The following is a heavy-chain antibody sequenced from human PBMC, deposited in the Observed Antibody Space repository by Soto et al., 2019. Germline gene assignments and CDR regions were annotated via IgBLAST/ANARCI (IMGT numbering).Heavy chain of an antibody. V-gene: IGHV3-30*18. CDR2: ISYDGSLK. J-gene: IGHJ4*02. CDR1: GFTFSTYA. D-gene: IGHD6-19*01. CDR3: AKDPGESSVWYFDY. Sequence: GGSLRLSCAASGFTFSTYAMHWVRQAPGKGLEWVAVISYDGSLKYYADSVKGRFTISRDNSQNTLYLQMNTLRTEDTAVYYCAKDPGESSVWYFDYWGQGTLVTVSS.